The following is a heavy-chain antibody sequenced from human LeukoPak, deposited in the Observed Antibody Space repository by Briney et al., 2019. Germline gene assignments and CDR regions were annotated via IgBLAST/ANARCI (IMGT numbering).Heavy chain of an antibody. Sequence: GGSLRLSCAASGFTFSSYAMTWVRQAPGKGLEWVSAITDSGGDTYHADSVKGRFTISRDNSKNTLYMQVNSLRAEDTAIYYCVKGSERSRPYYFDYWGQGTLVTVSS. CDR1: GFTFSSYA. CDR3: VKGSERSRPYYFDY. J-gene: IGHJ4*02. CDR2: ITDSGGDT. D-gene: IGHD3-3*01. V-gene: IGHV3-23*01.